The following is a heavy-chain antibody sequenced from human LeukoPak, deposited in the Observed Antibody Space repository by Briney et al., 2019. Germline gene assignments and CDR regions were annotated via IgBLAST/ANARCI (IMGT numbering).Heavy chain of an antibody. CDR3: ARSPDYYYYMDV. V-gene: IGHV1-3*01. Sequence: GASVKVSCKASGYTFTSYAMHWVRQAPGQRLEWMGWINAGNGNTKYSQKFQGRVTITRDTSASTAYMELSSLRSEDTAVYYCARSPDYYYYMDVWGKGTTVTVSS. J-gene: IGHJ6*03. CDR2: INAGNGNT. CDR1: GYTFTSYA.